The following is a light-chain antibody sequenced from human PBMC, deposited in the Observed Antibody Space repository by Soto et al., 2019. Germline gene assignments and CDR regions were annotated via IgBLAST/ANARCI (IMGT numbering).Light chain of an antibody. CDR3: SSYTSSSTF. Sequence: QSALTQPASVSGSPGQSITISCTGTSSDVGGYNYVSWYQQHPGKAPKLMIYDVSNRPSGVSNCFSGSKSGNTASLTISGLQAEDEADYYCSSYTSSSTFFGTGTKVTVL. CDR1: SSDVGGYNY. V-gene: IGLV2-14*01. CDR2: DVS. J-gene: IGLJ1*01.